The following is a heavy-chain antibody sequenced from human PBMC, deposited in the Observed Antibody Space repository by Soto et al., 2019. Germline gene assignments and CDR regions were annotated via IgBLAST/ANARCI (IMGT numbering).Heavy chain of an antibody. Sequence: SETLSLTCTVSGGSISSSSYYWGWIRQPPGKGLEWIGSIYYSGSTYYNPSLKSRVTISVDTSKNQFSLKLSSVTAADTAVYYCARYLGAVAGTLDRANWFDPWGQGTLVTVSS. D-gene: IGHD6-19*01. CDR2: IYYSGST. V-gene: IGHV4-39*07. CDR3: ARYLGAVAGTLDRANWFDP. CDR1: GGSISSSSYY. J-gene: IGHJ5*02.